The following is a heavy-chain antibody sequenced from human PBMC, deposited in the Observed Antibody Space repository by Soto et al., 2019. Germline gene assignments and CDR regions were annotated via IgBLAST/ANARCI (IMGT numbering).Heavy chain of an antibody. CDR3: ARGLYSGWHYFDY. J-gene: IGHJ4*02. CDR1: GFTVSSNY. CDR2: IYSGGST. V-gene: IGHV3-66*01. Sequence: HPGGSLRLSCAASGFTVSSNYMSWVRQAPGKGLEWVSVIYSGGSTYYADSVKGRFTISRDNSKNTLYLQMNSLRAEDTVVYYCARGLYSGWHYFDYWGQGTLVTVSS. D-gene: IGHD5-12*01.